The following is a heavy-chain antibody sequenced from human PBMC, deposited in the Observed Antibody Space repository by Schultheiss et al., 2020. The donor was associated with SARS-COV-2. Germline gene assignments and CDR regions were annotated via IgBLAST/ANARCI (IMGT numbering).Heavy chain of an antibody. CDR2: ISGSGSNT. CDR1: GFTFSSYA. CDR3: AKEAGYCSSTRCYFDY. J-gene: IGHJ4*02. D-gene: IGHD2-2*01. Sequence: GGSLRLSCAASGFTFSSYAMSWVRQAPGKGLEWVSVISGSGSNTYYADSVKGRFTLSRDNSKNTLYLQMHSLRAEDTAEYYCAKEAGYCSSTRCYFDYWGQGTPVTVSS. V-gene: IGHV3-23*01.